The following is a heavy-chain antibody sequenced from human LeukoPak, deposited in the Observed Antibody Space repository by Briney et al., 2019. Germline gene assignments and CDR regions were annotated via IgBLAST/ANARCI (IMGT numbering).Heavy chain of an antibody. CDR2: ISGSGGST. D-gene: IGHD5-18*01. V-gene: IGHV3-23*01. Sequence: GGSLRLSCGASGFTFSSYAMSWVRQAPGKGLEWVSAISGSGGSTYYADSVKGRFTISRDNSKNTLNLQMNSLRAEDTAVYYCARDLSGVTGYTYGRGIDYWGQGTLVTVSS. CDR3: ARDLSGVTGYTYGRGIDY. CDR1: GFTFSSYA. J-gene: IGHJ4*02.